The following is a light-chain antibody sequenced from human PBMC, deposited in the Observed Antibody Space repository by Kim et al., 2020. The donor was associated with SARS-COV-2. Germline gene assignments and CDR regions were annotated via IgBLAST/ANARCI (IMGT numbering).Light chain of an antibody. Sequence: VSPGQTATIACFGDRLGDRYVSWYQQKPGQSPVLVIYQDNERPSGIPERLSGSSSENTSTLTISGTQSMDEADYYCQAWDSGTVVVFGGGTQLTVL. J-gene: IGLJ3*02. V-gene: IGLV3-1*01. CDR1: RLGDRY. CDR2: QDN. CDR3: QAWDSGTVVV.